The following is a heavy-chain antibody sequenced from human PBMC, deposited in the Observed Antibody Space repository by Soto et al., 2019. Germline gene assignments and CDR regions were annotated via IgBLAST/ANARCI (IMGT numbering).Heavy chain of an antibody. CDR2: ISYDGSNK. CDR3: ARDREVVPAAYLRGDAFDI. J-gene: IGHJ3*02. V-gene: IGHV3-30-3*01. D-gene: IGHD2-2*01. Sequence: QVQLVESGGGVVQPGRSLRLSCAASGFTFSSYAMHWVRQAPGKGLEWVAVISYDGSNKYYADSVKGRFTISRDNSKNTLYLQMNSLRAEDTAVYYCARDREVVPAAYLRGDAFDIWGQGTMVTVSS. CDR1: GFTFSSYA.